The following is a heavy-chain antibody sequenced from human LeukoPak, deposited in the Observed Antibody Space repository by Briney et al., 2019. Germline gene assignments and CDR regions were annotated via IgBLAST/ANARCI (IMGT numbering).Heavy chain of an antibody. D-gene: IGHD6-13*01. CDR1: GFTFSSYA. Sequence: PGGSLRLSCAASGFTFSSYAMNWVRQAPGKGLEWVSHISGSGISTYYADSVKGRFTFSRDNSKNTLYLQMNSLRAEDTAVYYCAKDRVATERYYMDVWGKGTTVTISS. CDR3: AKDRVATERYYMDV. V-gene: IGHV3-23*01. J-gene: IGHJ6*03. CDR2: ISGSGIST.